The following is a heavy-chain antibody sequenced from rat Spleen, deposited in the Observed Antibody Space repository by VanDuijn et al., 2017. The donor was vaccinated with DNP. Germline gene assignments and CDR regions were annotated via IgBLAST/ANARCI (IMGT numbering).Heavy chain of an antibody. CDR3: ARHGTYYGYRGYFDY. V-gene: IGHV5-22*01. Sequence: EVQLVESGGGLVQPGRSMKLSCAASGFTFSDYGMAWVLQAPTKGLEWVAYISYEGGSTHFGDSVKGRFTISRDNAKNTLYLQMNSLRSEDMATYYCARHGTYYGYRGYFDYWGQGVMVTVSS. D-gene: IGHD1-9*01. CDR1: GFTFSDYG. CDR2: ISYEGGST. J-gene: IGHJ2*01.